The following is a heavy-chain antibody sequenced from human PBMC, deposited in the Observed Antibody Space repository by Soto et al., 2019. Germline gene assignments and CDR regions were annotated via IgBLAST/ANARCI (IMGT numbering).Heavy chain of an antibody. CDR1: GYTFTSYG. CDR2: ISAYNGST. CDR3: ARDHYDYGDYNFDY. V-gene: IGHV1-18*01. D-gene: IGHD4-17*01. J-gene: IGHJ4*02. Sequence: AASVKVSCKASGYTFTSYGISWLRKAPGQGLEWMGWISAYNGSTNYAQKLQGRVTMTTDTSTSTAYMELRSLRSDDTAVYYCARDHYDYGDYNFDYWGQGTLVTVSS.